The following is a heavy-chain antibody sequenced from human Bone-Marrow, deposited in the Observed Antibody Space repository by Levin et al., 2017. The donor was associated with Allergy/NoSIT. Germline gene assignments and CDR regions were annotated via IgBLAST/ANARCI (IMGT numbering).Heavy chain of an antibody. V-gene: IGHV3-23*01. J-gene: IGHJ1*01. CDR1: GFTFSSYA. Sequence: PGGSLRLSCAASGFTFSSYAMSWVRQAPGKGLEWVSAISGSGGSTYYADSVKGRFTISRDNSKNTLYLQMNSLRAEDTAVYYCARGGGGLVGIYSPRTDEYFQHWGQGTLVTVSS. CDR3: ARGGGGLVGIYSPRTDEYFQH. CDR2: ISGSGGST. D-gene: IGHD3-22*01.